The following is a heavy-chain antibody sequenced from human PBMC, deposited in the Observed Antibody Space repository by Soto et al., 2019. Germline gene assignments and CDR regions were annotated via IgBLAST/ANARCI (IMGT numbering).Heavy chain of an antibody. CDR1: GFSLSNPRMG. CDR2: IFSDDEY. J-gene: IGHJ5*02. CDR3: ARSMVTRASFDL. D-gene: IGHD5-18*01. Sequence: SGPTLVNPTETLTLTCTVSGFSLSNPRMGVSWIRQPPGKALEWLAHIFSDDEYSYSTSLESRLTISKDPSKSQVVLTMTNMDPVDTGTYYCARSMVTRASFDLWGQGTLVTVSS. V-gene: IGHV2-26*01.